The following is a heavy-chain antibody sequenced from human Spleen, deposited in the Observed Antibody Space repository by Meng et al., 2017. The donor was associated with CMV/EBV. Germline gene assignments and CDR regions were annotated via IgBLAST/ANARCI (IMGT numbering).Heavy chain of an antibody. Sequence: GESLKISCAASGFTFSSYWMSWVRQAPGKGLVWVSRINNDGSTTNYADSVKGRFTISRDTAKNTVYLQMNSLRAEDTAVYFCARAKRGNACDIWGQGTMVTVSS. J-gene: IGHJ3*02. CDR1: GFTFSSYW. CDR3: ARAKRGNACDI. V-gene: IGHV3-74*01. CDR2: INNDGSTT.